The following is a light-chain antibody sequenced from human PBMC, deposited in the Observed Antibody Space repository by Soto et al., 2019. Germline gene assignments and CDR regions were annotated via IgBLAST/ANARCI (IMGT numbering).Light chain of an antibody. CDR3: QQNFNFPRT. J-gene: IGKJ1*01. CDR2: AAT. CDR1: QTIDTY. V-gene: IGKV1-39*01. Sequence: DIQLTQSPSSLSASVGDRVTITCRASQTIDTYLNWYQHKPGTATKVLIYAATYLQNGVPSRVSGTGSGADVTLTISSLQPEDFATYYCQQNFNFPRTFGQGTKVDIK.